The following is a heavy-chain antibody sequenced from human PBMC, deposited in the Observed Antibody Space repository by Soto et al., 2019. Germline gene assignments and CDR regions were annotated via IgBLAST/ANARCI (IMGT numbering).Heavy chain of an antibody. CDR3: AKDKIQLWPYGMDV. Sequence: LRLSCAASGFTFSSYGMHWVRQAPGKGLEWVAVISYDGSNKYYAGSVKGRFTISRDNSKNTLYLQMNSLRAEDTAVYYCAKDKIQLWPYGMDVWGQGTTVTVSS. V-gene: IGHV3-30*18. CDR1: GFTFSSYG. J-gene: IGHJ6*02. D-gene: IGHD5-18*01. CDR2: ISYDGSNK.